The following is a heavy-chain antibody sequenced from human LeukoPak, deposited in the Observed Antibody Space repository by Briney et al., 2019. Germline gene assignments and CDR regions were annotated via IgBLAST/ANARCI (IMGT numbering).Heavy chain of an antibody. J-gene: IGHJ4*02. D-gene: IGHD6-19*01. CDR1: GFTFSSYA. CDR3: ARAPVAAYYFDY. CDR2: IYSGGST. V-gene: IGHV3-53*01. Sequence: GGSLRLSCAGSGFTFSSYAMSWVRQAPGKGLEWVSVIYSGGSTYYADSVKSRFTISRDNSKNTLYLQMNSLRAEDTAVYYCARAPVAAYYFDYWGQGTLVTVSS.